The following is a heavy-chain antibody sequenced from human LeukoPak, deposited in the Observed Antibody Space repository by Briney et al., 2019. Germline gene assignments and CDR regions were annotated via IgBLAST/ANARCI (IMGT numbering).Heavy chain of an antibody. CDR1: GFTFSGSA. V-gene: IGHV3-73*01. Sequence: GGSLRLSCAASGFTFSGSAMHWVRQASGKGLEWVGRIRSKANSYATAYAASVKGRFTISRDDSKNTAYLQMNSLKTEDTAVYYCTRPFYGGKGAHDYWGQGTLVTVSS. CDR3: TRPFYGGKGAHDY. CDR2: IRSKANSYAT. J-gene: IGHJ4*02. D-gene: IGHD4-23*01.